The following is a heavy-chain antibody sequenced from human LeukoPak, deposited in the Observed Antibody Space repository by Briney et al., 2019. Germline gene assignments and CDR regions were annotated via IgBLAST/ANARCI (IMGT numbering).Heavy chain of an antibody. CDR1: GYTFTSYD. D-gene: IGHD1-26*01. CDR3: ARCSRSYSGYGY. J-gene: IGHJ4*02. V-gene: IGHV1-8*01. CDR2: MNPNSGNT. Sequence: GASVKVSCKASGYTFTSYDIHWVRQAPGQGLEWMGWMNPNSGNTDYAQKFQGRVTMTRNTYINTAYMELSSLRSEDSAVYDGARCSRSYSGYGYWGQGTLVTVSS.